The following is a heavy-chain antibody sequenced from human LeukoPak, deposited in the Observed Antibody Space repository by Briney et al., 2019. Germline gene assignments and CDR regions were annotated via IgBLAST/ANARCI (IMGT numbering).Heavy chain of an antibody. CDR1: GFTFSSYS. D-gene: IGHD5-12*01. CDR2: ISSSSSYI. Sequence: GGSLRLSCAVSGFTFSSYSINWVRQARGQGLEWVSSISSSSSYIYYADSVKGRFTISRDNAKNSLYLQMNSLRAEDTAVYYCASYSGYDSGGYIDYWGQGTLVTVSS. CDR3: ASYSGYDSGGYIDY. V-gene: IGHV3-21*01. J-gene: IGHJ4*02.